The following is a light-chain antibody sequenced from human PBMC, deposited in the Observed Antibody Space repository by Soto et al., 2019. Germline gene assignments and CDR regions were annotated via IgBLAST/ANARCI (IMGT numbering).Light chain of an antibody. CDR3: QQYGGVPYT. J-gene: IGKJ2*01. CDR2: GAS. CDR1: QSVSNNY. Sequence: EIVLTQSPGTLSLSPGERATLSCRASQSVSNNYLAWYQQKPGQAPRLLIYGASTRATGIPARFSGSGSGTEFTLTISRLEPEDFAIYYCQQYGGVPYTFGQGTKVDI. V-gene: IGKV3-20*01.